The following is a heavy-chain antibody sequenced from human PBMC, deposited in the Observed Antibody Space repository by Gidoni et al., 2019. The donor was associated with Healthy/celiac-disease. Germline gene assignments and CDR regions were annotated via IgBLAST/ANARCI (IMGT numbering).Heavy chain of an antibody. CDR1: GFTFSRYA. D-gene: IGHD2-2*01. V-gene: IGHV3-23*01. CDR3: ASRGYCSSTSCYSDYYFDY. J-gene: IGHJ4*02. Sequence: EVQLLESGGGLVQPGGSLRLSCAASGFTFSRYAMSWVRPAPGEGLEWVSAISGSGGSTYYADSVKGRFTISRDNSKNTLYLQMNSLRAEDTAVYYCASRGYCSSTSCYSDYYFDYWGQGTLVTVSS. CDR2: ISGSGGST.